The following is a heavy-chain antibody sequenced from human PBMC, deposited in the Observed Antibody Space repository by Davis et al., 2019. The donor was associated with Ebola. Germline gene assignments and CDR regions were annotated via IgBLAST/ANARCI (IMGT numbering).Heavy chain of an antibody. CDR1: GFTFSSYA. Sequence: GGSLRLSCAASGFTFSSYAMSWVRQAPGKGLEWVSGISGSGGSTYYADSVKGRFTISRDNSKNTLYLQMNSLRAEDTAVYYCAIEWFGEFIGYWGQGTLVTVSS. CDR2: ISGSGGST. D-gene: IGHD3-10*01. J-gene: IGHJ4*02. CDR3: AIEWFGEFIGY. V-gene: IGHV3-23*01.